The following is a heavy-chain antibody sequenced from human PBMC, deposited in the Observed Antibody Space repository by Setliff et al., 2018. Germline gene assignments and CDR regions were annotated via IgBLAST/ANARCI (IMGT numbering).Heavy chain of an antibody. CDR2: LHTSGST. D-gene: IGHD1-26*01. CDR1: GGSLNSGSYY. J-gene: IGHJ5*02. Sequence: PSETLSLTCAVSGGSLNSGSYYWSWIRQSTERGLEWLGRLHTSGSTTYNPSLNSRVTISVDTSTNQFSLRLTSLTAADTAVYFCARDNTILGATDHWGQGTLVTVSS. CDR3: ARDNTILGATDH. V-gene: IGHV4-61*02.